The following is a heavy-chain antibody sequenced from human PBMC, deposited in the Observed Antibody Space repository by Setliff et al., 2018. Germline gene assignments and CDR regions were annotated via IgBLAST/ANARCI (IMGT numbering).Heavy chain of an antibody. J-gene: IGHJ4*02. V-gene: IGHV3-23*01. CDR3: AKGHLSVAHCGADCYPFDS. CDR2: ISGSGGST. CDR1: YFTFNRDA. Sequence: GGSLRLSCAASYFTFNRDALSWVRQAPGKGLERVAAISGSGGSTYYANSVKGRFIVSRDNSKSTVYLQMNRLRGDDTAVYYCAKGHLSVAHCGADCYPFDSWGQGTLVTVSS. D-gene: IGHD2-21*02.